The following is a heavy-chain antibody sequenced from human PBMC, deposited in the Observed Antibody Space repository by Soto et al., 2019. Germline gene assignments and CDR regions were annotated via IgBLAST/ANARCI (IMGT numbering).Heavy chain of an antibody. V-gene: IGHV3-53*01. CDR3: ARSGYSFAWGY. J-gene: IGHJ4*02. D-gene: IGHD5-18*01. CDR1: GFLVNSAY. CDR2: INSDGST. Sequence: EVPLVESGGGLIPPGGSLRLSCAASGFLVNSAYMTWVRQAPGKGLEWLSMINSDGSTLYAESVKGRFTISRDNSKNRLDLQMNSLRAEDTGMYYCARSGYSFAWGYWGQGTLVIVTS.